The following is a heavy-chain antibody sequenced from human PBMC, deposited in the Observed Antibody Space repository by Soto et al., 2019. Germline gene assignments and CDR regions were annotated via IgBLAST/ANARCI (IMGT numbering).Heavy chain of an antibody. V-gene: IGHV4-61*03. Sequence: ETLSLTCIVSDDSFSVSRMSICRFSRCWIRQSPQRSMEWVGNMYYSGRTTYNLSLKSRVTIALDMSNNHVSLKMTSVTAADMAVYYCARDRGHIDHAWGHYRSRGFFENWGQGTPVTVSS. CDR3: ARDRGHIDHAWGHYRSRGFFEN. CDR1: DDSFSVSRMSICRFS. D-gene: IGHD3-16*02. J-gene: IGHJ4*02. CDR2: MYYSGRT.